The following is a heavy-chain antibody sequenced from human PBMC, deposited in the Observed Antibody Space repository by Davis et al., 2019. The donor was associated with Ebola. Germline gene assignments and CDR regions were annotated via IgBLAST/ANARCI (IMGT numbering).Heavy chain of an antibody. Sequence: ASVKVSCKASGYTFTGYYMHWVRQAPAQPLFXLLRLNPNTCGPNYAQKFQGRVTMTRDTSISTAYMELGRLRSDDTAVYYCARDLDIVVVPAATEHYYYGMDVWGKGTTVTVSS. CDR2: LNPNTCGP. V-gene: IGHV1-2*06. J-gene: IGHJ6*04. D-gene: IGHD2-2*03. CDR1: GYTFTGYY. CDR3: ARDLDIVVVPAATEHYYYGMDV.